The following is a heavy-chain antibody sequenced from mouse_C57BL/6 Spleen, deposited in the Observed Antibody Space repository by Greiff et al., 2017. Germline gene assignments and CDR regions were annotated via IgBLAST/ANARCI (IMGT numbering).Heavy chain of an antibody. Sequence: VQLQQSGPELVKPGASVKLSCKASGYTFTSYDINWVKQRPGQGLEWIGWIYPRDGSTKYNEKFKGNATLTVDTSSSTAYMELHSLTSEDSAVYFCARGPYYYAMDYWGQGTSVTVSS. J-gene: IGHJ4*01. V-gene: IGHV1-85*01. CDR1: GYTFTSYD. CDR3: ARGPYYYAMDY. CDR2: IYPRDGST.